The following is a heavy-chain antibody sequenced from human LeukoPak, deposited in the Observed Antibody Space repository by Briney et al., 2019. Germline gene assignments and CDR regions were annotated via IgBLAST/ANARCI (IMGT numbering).Heavy chain of an antibody. CDR2: IWYDGSNK. V-gene: IGHV3-33*01. D-gene: IGHD2-15*01. J-gene: IGHJ4*02. CDR1: GFTFSSYG. CDR3: ARDRGYCSGGSCYTYYFDY. Sequence: GGSLRLSCAASGFTFSSYGMHWVRQAPGKGLEWVASIWYDGSNKYYADSVKGRFTISRDNAKNSLYLQMNSLRDEDTAVYYCARDRGYCSGGSCYTYYFDYWGQGTLVTVSS.